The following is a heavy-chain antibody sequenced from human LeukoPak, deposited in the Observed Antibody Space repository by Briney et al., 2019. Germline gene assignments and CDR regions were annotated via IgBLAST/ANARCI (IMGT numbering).Heavy chain of an antibody. D-gene: IGHD3-16*01. J-gene: IGHJ6*02. CDR1: GFTFSSYG. Sequence: GGSLRLSCAASGFTFSSYGMRWVRQAPGKGLEWVSYISSSSSYIYNADSVKGRFTISRDNAKNSLYLQMKSLRAEDTAVYYCARVLVGESGMDVWGQGTTVTVSS. V-gene: IGHV3-21*01. CDR2: ISSSSSYI. CDR3: ARVLVGESGMDV.